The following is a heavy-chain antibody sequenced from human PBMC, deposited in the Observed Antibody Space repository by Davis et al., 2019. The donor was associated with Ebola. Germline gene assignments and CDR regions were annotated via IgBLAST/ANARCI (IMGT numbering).Heavy chain of an antibody. V-gene: IGHV1-3*04. CDR2: INTENGNS. CDR3: ARNIMSFTTFDS. CDR1: GYTFTSYA. J-gene: IGHJ4*02. D-gene: IGHD3-3*01. Sequence: AASVKVSCKSSGYTFTSYAIHWVRQAPGQRLEWMGWINTENGNSKYSEKFQGRVTITSDTSASTVYMELSSLRSEDMAVYFCARNIMSFTTFDSWGQGTLVTVSS.